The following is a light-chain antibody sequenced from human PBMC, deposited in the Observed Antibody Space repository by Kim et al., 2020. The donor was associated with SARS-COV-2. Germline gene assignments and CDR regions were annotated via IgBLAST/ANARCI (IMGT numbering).Light chain of an antibody. V-gene: IGLV3-19*01. Sequence: ALGKTVKITCQGDRLRGYYASWYRQKPGQAPILVISAKNNRPSGIPDRFSGSSSGNTASLTITGAQAEDEADYYCNSRDSSGDHYVFGTGTKVTVL. CDR1: RLRGYY. CDR3: NSRDSSGDHYV. J-gene: IGLJ1*01. CDR2: AKN.